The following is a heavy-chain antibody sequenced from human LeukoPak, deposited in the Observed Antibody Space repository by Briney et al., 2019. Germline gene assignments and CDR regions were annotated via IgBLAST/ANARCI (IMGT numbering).Heavy chain of an antibody. CDR1: GYTFTSYD. V-gene: IGHV1-8*02. CDR3: ARVPPYSSSSGWFDP. CDR2: MSPNSGNT. J-gene: IGHJ5*02. Sequence: ASVTVSCKASGYTFTSYDINWVRQATGQGLEWMGWMSPNSGNTGYAQKFQGRVTITRDTSISTAYMELSSLRSEDTAVYYCARVPPYSSSSGWFDPWGQGTLVTVSS. D-gene: IGHD6-6*01.